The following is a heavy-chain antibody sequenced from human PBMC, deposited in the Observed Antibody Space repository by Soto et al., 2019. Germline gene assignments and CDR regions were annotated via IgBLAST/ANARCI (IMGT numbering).Heavy chain of an antibody. CDR2: VNPSGGST. Sequence: QVQLVQSGAEVKKPGASVKVSCKASGSTFTTYYIHWVRQAPGQGLDWMGFVNPSGGSTTYAQEFQGIVAMTRDTSTTTVYMELSSLKSEDTAVDYCASSYAASGYFPDWGQGSLVTVSS. CDR1: GSTFTTYY. J-gene: IGHJ4*02. D-gene: IGHD3-22*01. V-gene: IGHV1-46*01. CDR3: ASSYAASGYFPD.